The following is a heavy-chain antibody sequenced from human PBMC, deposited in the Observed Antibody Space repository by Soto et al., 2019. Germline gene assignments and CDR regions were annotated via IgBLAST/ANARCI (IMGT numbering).Heavy chain of an antibody. J-gene: IGHJ4*02. V-gene: IGHV1-2*02. CDR3: ARDYSPPRRTGTTPDY. CDR2: INPNSGGT. Sequence: RASVKVSCKASGYTFTGYYMHWVRQAPGQGLEWMGWINPNSGGTNYAQKFQGRVTMTRDTSISTAYMELSRLRSDDTAVYYCARDYSPPRRTGTTPDYWGQGTLVTVSS. CDR1: GYTFTGYY. D-gene: IGHD1-7*01.